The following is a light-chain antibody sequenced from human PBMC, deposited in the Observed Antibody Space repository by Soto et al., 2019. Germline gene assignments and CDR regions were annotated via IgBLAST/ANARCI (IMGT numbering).Light chain of an antibody. Sequence: DIVMTQSPLSLPVTPGEPASISCRSSQSLLQSNGYNYLDWYLQKPGQSPQLLTYLGSNRASGVPDRFSGSGSGTDFTLKISREEAEDVGVYYCMQALQTQYTFGQGTKLEIK. CDR3: MQALQTQYT. CDR2: LGS. J-gene: IGKJ2*01. CDR1: QSLLQSNGYNY. V-gene: IGKV2-28*01.